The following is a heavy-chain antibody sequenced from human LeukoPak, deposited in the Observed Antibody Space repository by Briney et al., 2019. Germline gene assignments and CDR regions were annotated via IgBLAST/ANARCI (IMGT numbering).Heavy chain of an antibody. V-gene: IGHV3-48*03. D-gene: IGHD6-13*01. J-gene: IGHJ4*02. CDR3: GRGDYSSSWYLDH. CDR2: ISTSGSTI. CDR1: GFNFSSYE. Sequence: GGSLRLSSAASGFNFSSYEMIWVRQAPGKGLEWISYISTSGSTIYYGDSVGGRFTISRDNAKNSLYLQMNSLRAEDTAVYYCGRGDYSSSWYLDHWGQGTLVTVSS.